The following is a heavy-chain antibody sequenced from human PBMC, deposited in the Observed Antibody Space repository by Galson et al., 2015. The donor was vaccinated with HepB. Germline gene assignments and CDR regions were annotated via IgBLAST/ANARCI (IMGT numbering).Heavy chain of an antibody. V-gene: IGHV1-18*01. CDR2: ISAYNGNT. D-gene: IGHD3-10*01. Sequence: SVKVSCKASGYTFTSYGISWVRQAPGQGLEWMGWISAYNGNTNYAQKLQGRVTMTTDTSTSTAYMELRSLRSDDTAVYYCARGLDVVRGVIRGKGLGEDDAFDIWGQGTMVTVSS. CDR1: GYTFTSYG. CDR3: ARGLDVVRGVIRGKGLGEDDAFDI. J-gene: IGHJ3*02.